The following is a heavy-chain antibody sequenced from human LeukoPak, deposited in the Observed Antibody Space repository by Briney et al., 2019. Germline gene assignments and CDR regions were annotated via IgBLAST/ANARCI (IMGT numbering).Heavy chain of an antibody. CDR2: INPNSGDT. V-gene: IGHV1-2*06. D-gene: IGHD3-10*01. CDR3: ARSDNMERTRTLWFGESFNWFDP. J-gene: IGHJ5*02. Sequence: ASVKVSCKASGYTFTGYHMHWVRQAPGQGLEWMGRINPNSGDTNSAQKFHGRVAMTRDTSTSTVYMELSSLRSEDTAVYYCARSDNMERTRTLWFGESFNWFDPWGQGTLVTVSS. CDR1: GYTFTGYH.